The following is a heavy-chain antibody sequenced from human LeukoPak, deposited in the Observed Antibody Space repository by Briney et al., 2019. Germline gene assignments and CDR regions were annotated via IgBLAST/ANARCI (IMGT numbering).Heavy chain of an antibody. CDR2: IYYSGST. CDR3: ARTVYGGNRDYGMDV. CDR1: GGSISSHY. J-gene: IGHJ6*02. Sequence: SETLSLTCTVSGGSISSHYWSWIRQPPGKGLEWIGYIYYSGSTNYNPSLKSRVTISVDTSKNQFSLKLSSVTAADTAVYYCARTVYGGNRDYGMDVWGQGTTVTVSS. V-gene: IGHV4-59*11. D-gene: IGHD4-23*01.